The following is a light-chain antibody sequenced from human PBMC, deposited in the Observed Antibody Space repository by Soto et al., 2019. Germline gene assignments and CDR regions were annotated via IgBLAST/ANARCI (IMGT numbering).Light chain of an antibody. J-gene: IGLJ1*01. CDR3: QSYASSLSGYV. CDR2: GNS. Sequence: QSVLTQPPSVSGAPGQRVTISCTGSSSNIGAGYDVHWYQQLPGTAPKLLLYGNSNRPSGVPDRFSGSKSGTSASLAITGLQAEDEADYYCQSYASSLSGYVFGTGTKLTVL. V-gene: IGLV1-40*01. CDR1: SSNIGAGYD.